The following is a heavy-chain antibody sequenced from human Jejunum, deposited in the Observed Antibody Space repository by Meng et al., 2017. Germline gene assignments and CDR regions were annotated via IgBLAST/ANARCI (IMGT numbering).Heavy chain of an antibody. V-gene: IGHV1-18*01. CDR2: ISGLSGGT. CDR1: GYPFTGDG. CDR3: ARGGGSTAYFDY. D-gene: IGHD3-16*01. J-gene: IGHJ4*02. Sequence: QVQLVQSGGEVKKPGASVKVSCKASGYPFTGDGISWVRQAPGQGLEWMGWISGLSGGTKYSQKFQGRVTMTTDTSTSTAYMELRSLRSDDTAVYYCARGGGSTAYFDYWGQGTLVTVYS.